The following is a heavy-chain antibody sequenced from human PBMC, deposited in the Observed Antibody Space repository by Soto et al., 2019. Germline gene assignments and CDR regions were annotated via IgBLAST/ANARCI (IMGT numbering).Heavy chain of an antibody. CDR2: ISAYNGNT. J-gene: IGHJ6*02. D-gene: IGHD6-6*01. CDR1: GYTFTSYG. CDR3: ARGTIEAPPDYYYYYYGMDV. Sequence: ASVKVSCKASGYTFTSYGISWVRQAPGQGLEWMGWISAYNGNTNYAQKLQGRVTMTTDTSTSTAYMELRSLRSDDTAVYYCARGTIEAPPDYYYYYYGMDVWGQGPKVTVYS. V-gene: IGHV1-18*01.